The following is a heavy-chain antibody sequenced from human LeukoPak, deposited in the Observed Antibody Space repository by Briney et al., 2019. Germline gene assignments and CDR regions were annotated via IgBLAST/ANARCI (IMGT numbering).Heavy chain of an antibody. Sequence: GGSLRLSCAASGFTFTNYAMSWVRQAPGKGLEWVSTISGDGGTTYYADSVKGRFTISRDNSRNTLYLQMNSLRAEDTAVYYCARRSGIAVAGAFDYWGQGTLVTVSS. CDR3: ARRSGIAVAGAFDY. D-gene: IGHD6-19*01. CDR1: GFTFTNYA. V-gene: IGHV3-23*01. J-gene: IGHJ4*02. CDR2: ISGDGGTT.